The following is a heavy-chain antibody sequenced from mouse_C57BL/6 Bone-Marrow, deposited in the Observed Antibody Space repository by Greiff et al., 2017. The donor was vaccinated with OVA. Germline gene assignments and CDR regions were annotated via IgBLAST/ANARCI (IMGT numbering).Heavy chain of an antibody. D-gene: IGHD1-1*02. Sequence: VQLQQSGAELVRPGASVKLSCTASGFNIKDDYMHWVKQRPEQGLEWIGWIDPENGDTEYASKFQGKATITADTSSNTAYLQLSSLTSEDTAVYYCTTNYPSYYFDYWGQGTTLTVSS. J-gene: IGHJ2*01. CDR2: IDPENGDT. V-gene: IGHV14-4*01. CDR1: GFNIKDDY. CDR3: TTNYPSYYFDY.